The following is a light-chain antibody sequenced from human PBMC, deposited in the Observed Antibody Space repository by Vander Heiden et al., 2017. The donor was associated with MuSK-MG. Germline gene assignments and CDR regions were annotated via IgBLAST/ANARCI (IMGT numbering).Light chain of an antibody. CDR3: QQDDNLPTT. J-gene: IGKJ4*01. CDR2: DAS. Sequence: DIQMTQSPSSLSASVGDRVTITCQASQDISNYLNWYQQKPGKAPKLLIYDASNLETGVPSRFSGSGSGTDFTFTISSLQPEDFATYYCQQDDNLPTTFGGGTKVEIK. CDR1: QDISNY. V-gene: IGKV1-33*01.